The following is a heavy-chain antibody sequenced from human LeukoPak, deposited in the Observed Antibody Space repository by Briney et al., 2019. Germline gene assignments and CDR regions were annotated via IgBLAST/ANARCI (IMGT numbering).Heavy chain of an antibody. CDR1: GYSFTTYW. D-gene: IGHD1-26*01. CDR3: ARLNAEWEPKTRTYGDY. Sequence: PGESLKFSCKSSGYSFTTYWIAWVRQMPGKGLEWMGMIYPGDSDTRYSPSFQSQVTISADKSISTAYLQWSSLKASDTAMYYCARLNAEWEPKTRTYGDYWGQGTLVTVSS. V-gene: IGHV5-51*01. J-gene: IGHJ4*02. CDR2: IYPGDSDT.